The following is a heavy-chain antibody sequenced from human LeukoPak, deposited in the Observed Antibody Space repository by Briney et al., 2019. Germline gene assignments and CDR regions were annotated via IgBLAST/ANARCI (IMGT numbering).Heavy chain of an antibody. Sequence: SETLSLTCAVYGGSFSNYYWRWIRQPPGKGLEWIGEINDSGRTNYNPSLMSRVTVSVDTSKNQFSLRLTSVTATDTAVYYCARRWNYGRNYYIDVWGKGATVSVSS. D-gene: IGHD1-7*01. V-gene: IGHV4-34*01. J-gene: IGHJ6*03. CDR3: ARRWNYGRNYYIDV. CDR2: INDSGRT. CDR1: GGSFSNYY.